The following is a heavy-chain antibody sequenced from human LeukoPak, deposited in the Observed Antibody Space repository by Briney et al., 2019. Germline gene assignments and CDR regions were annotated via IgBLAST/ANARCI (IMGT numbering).Heavy chain of an antibody. CDR3: ARSGQYSSGWSDY. CDR2: ISYDGSNK. V-gene: IGHV3-30*04. D-gene: IGHD6-19*01. J-gene: IGHJ4*02. CDR1: GFTFRSYA. Sequence: GGSLRLSCAASGFTFRSYAMHWVRQAPGKGLEWVAVISYDGSNKYYADSVKGRFTISRDNSKNTLYLQMNSLRAEDTAVYYCARSGQYSSGWSDYWGQGTLVTVSS.